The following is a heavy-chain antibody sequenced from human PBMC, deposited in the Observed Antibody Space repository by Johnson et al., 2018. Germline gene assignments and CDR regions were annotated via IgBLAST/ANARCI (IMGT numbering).Heavy chain of an antibody. Sequence: VQLVQSGGGVVQPGGSLRLSCAASGFTFDEYTMHWFRQVPGQGLEWVSLVTWDGGATFYADSVKGRFTISRDNRKNSLYLQMNSLRTEDTAFYYCAKEKGRLIDSWGQGTQVTVSS. CDR3: AKEKGRLIDS. J-gene: IGHJ4*02. CDR1: GFTFDEYT. D-gene: IGHD1-26*01. CDR2: VTWDGGAT. V-gene: IGHV3-43*01.